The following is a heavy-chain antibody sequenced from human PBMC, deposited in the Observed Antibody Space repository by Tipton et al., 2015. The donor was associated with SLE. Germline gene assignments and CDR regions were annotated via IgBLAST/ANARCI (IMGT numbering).Heavy chain of an antibody. D-gene: IGHD6-13*01. V-gene: IGHV4-34*01. Sequence: TLSLTCAVYGGPFSGYYWSWIRQPPGKGLEWIGEINHSGSTNYNPSLKSRVTISVDTSKNQFSLKVSSVTAADTAVYYCARRDGYSSIWNWFDPWGQGTLVTVSS. J-gene: IGHJ5*02. CDR3: ARRDGYSSIWNWFDP. CDR2: INHSGST. CDR1: GGPFSGYY.